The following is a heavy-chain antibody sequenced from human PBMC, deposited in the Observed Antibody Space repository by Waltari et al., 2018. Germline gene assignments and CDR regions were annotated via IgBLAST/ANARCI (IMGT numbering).Heavy chain of an antibody. Sequence: EVQLVESGGGLVQPGRSLRLSCAASGLTFDDYARHWVRQAPGKGLDVASGISWNSGNIGYADSVNGRFTISRDNAKNSLYLQMNSLRTGDTALYYCAKGHSGSYGLDSWGQGTLVTVSP. CDR1: GLTFDDYA. CDR3: AKGHSGSYGLDS. D-gene: IGHD1-26*01. J-gene: IGHJ4*02. V-gene: IGHV3-9*01. CDR2: ISWNSGNI.